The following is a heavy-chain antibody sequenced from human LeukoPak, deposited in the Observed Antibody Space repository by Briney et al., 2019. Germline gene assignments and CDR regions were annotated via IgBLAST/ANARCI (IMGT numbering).Heavy chain of an antibody. CDR3: ARDGQYYDSSGYTDY. D-gene: IGHD3-22*01. V-gene: IGHV3-30-3*01. Sequence: PGRSLRLSCAASGFTLSSYAMHWVRQAPGKGLEGGAVISYDGSNKYYADSVKGRFTISRDNSKNTLYLQMNSLRAEDTAVYYCARDGQYYDSSGYTDYWGQGTLVTVSS. J-gene: IGHJ4*02. CDR2: ISYDGSNK. CDR1: GFTLSSYA.